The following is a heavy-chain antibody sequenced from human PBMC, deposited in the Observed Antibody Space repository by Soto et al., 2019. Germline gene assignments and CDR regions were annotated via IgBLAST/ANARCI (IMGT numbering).Heavy chain of an antibody. Sequence: ASVKVSCKASGYTFTSYAMHWVRQAPGQRLEWMGWINAGNGTTKYSQKFQGRVTITRDTSASTAYMELSSLRSEDTAVYYCARGIAPYYFGYWGQGTLVTVSS. D-gene: IGHD6-13*01. CDR3: ARGIAPYYFGY. J-gene: IGHJ4*02. CDR2: INAGNGTT. CDR1: GYTFTSYA. V-gene: IGHV1-3*01.